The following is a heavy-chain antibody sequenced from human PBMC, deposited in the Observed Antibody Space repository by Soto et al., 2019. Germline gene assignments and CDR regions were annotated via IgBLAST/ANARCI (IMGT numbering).Heavy chain of an antibody. J-gene: IGHJ4*02. CDR1: GFNSSIYS. CDR2: ITASSSYI. V-gene: IGHV3-21*01. D-gene: IGHD5-18*01. Sequence: RGSLRLSCAASGFNSSIYSMNWVRQAPGKGLEWVSSITASSSYIYYADSVKGRFTLSRDNAKNSLYRQMNSLRAEDTAVYYCARSARGSSYGKIDYWGQGTMVTVSS. CDR3: ARSARGSSYGKIDY.